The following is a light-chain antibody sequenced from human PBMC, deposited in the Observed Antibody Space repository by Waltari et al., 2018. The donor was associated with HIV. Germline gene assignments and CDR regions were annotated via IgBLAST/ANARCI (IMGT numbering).Light chain of an antibody. CDR1: SNDVGGYNY. Sequence: QSALTQPASVSGSPGQSITISCTGSSNDVGGYNYVSWYQQHPGKAPRLMIYDVSTRPSGGSDRFSGSKSGDTASLTISGLQPEDEADYYCESYTSTSVWVFGRGTRLTVL. V-gene: IGLV2-14*03. J-gene: IGLJ3*02. CDR2: DVS. CDR3: ESYTSTSVWV.